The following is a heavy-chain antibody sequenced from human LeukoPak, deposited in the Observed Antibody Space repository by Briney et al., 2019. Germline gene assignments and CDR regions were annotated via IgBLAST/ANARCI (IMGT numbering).Heavy chain of an antibody. J-gene: IGHJ6*03. CDR3: ARIRPPDYYYYYYMDV. Sequence: SETLSLTCTVSGGSISSYYWSWIRQPPGKGLEWIGDIYYSGSTNYNPSLKSRVTISVDTSKNQFSLKLSSVTAADTAVYYCARIRPPDYYYYYYMDVWGKGTTVTVSS. V-gene: IGHV4-59*01. CDR1: GGSISSYY. CDR2: IYYSGST.